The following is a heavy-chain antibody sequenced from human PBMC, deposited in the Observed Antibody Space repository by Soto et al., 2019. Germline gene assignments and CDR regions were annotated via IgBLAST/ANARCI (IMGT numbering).Heavy chain of an antibody. V-gene: IGHV3-23*01. Sequence: GGSLRLSCAASGFTFSSFAMSWVRQAPGKGLEWVSAISGSGGSTYYADSVKGRFTISRDNSKNTLYLQMNSLRAEDTAVYYCAKDGINIVVVPAAPNWFDPWGQGTLVTVSS. J-gene: IGHJ5*02. CDR2: ISGSGGST. D-gene: IGHD2-2*01. CDR3: AKDGINIVVVPAAPNWFDP. CDR1: GFTFSSFA.